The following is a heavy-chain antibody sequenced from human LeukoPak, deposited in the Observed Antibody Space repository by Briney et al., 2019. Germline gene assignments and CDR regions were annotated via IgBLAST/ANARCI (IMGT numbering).Heavy chain of an antibody. CDR2: IYYSGST. CDR3: ASIPTHYYDSSGAFDI. D-gene: IGHD3-22*01. V-gene: IGHV4-59*08. CDR1: GGSISSYY. J-gene: IGHJ3*02. Sequence: SETLSLTCTVSGGSISSYYWSWIRQPPGKGLTRIWNIYYSGSTNYNPSLKSRVTISVDTSKSQFSLKLSSVTAADTAVYYCASIPTHYYDSSGAFDIWGQGTMVTVSS.